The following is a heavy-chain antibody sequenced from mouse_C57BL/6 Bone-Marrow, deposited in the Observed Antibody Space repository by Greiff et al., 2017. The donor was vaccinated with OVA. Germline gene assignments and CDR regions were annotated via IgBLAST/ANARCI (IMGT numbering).Heavy chain of an antibody. CDR1: GFNIKDYY. CDR2: IDPEDGDT. Sequence: VQLQQSGAELVKPGASVKLSCTASGFNIKDYYMHWVKQRPEQGLEWIGRIDPEDGDTKYAPKFPGKATITADTSSNTAYLQLSSLTSEDTAVYYCARGDSPYYDYGGWYFDVWGTGTTVTVSS. CDR3: ARGDSPYYDYGGWYFDV. J-gene: IGHJ1*03. V-gene: IGHV14-2*01. D-gene: IGHD2-4*01.